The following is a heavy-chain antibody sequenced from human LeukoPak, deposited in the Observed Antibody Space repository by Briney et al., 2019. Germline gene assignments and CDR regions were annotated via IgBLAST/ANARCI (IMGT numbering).Heavy chain of an antibody. CDR3: AKSLDASGSYFPDE. D-gene: IGHD3-10*01. CDR1: GFIFGSYA. J-gene: IGHJ4*02. V-gene: IGHV3-23*01. Sequence: GGSLRVSCAASGFIFGSYAMTWVRQAPGRGLEWVAAIGGAGTYYADSVKGRFTISRDNSKNTLYLQMNSLRAEDTAVYYCAKSLDASGSYFPDEWGQGTLVTVSS. CDR2: IGGAGT.